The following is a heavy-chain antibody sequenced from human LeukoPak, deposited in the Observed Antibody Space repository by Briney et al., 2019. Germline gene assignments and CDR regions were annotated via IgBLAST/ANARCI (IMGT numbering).Heavy chain of an antibody. D-gene: IGHD3-22*01. CDR2: ISSSGST. CDR1: GDSISSGDDY. V-gene: IGHV4-61*02. CDR3: ARGPYSYDRSGAFDI. Sequence: PSETLSLTCTVSGDSISSGDDYWSWIRQPAGKGLEWIGRISSSGSTNYNPSLKSRVTISVDTSKNQFSLKLSSVTAADRAVYFCARGPYSYDRSGAFDIWGQGTMVTVSS. J-gene: IGHJ3*02.